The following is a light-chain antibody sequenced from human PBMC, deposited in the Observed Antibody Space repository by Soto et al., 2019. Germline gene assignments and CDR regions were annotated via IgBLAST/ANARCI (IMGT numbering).Light chain of an antibody. V-gene: IGLV2-14*01. CDR3: SSYTSTSTRV. Sequence: QSALTQPAFVSGSPGQSITISCTGTSSDVGGYNYVSWYQHPPGKAPKLMISEVSNRPSGVSNRFSGSKSGNTASLTISGLQAEDEDDYYCSSYTSTSTRVFGTGTKVTVL. CDR2: EVS. J-gene: IGLJ1*01. CDR1: SSDVGGYNY.